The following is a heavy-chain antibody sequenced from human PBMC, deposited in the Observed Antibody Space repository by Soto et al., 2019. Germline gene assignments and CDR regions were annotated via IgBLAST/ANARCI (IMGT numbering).Heavy chain of an antibody. CDR2: TIPIFPKP. CDR3: ARDKDRLQLGGNYYYIMDV. D-gene: IGHD1-1*01. J-gene: IGHJ6*02. V-gene: IGHV1-69*12. CDR1: GGTFSTAA. Sequence: QVQLVQSGAEVKKPGSSVKISCKASGGTFSTAAFSWVRQAPGQGLEWMGGTIPIFPKPDYAQKFQGRVTMTADESATTTNREVTRLRSEETAIYYCARDKDRLQLGGNYYYIMDVWGQGTTVTVS.